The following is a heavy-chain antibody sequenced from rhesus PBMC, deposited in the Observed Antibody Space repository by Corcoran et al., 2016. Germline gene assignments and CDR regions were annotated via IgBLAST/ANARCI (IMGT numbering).Heavy chain of an antibody. V-gene: IGHV2S1*01. J-gene: IGHJ4*01. CDR3: ARLRGSGSWNWNYLDY. CDR1: GFSLSISGMC. D-gene: IGHD6-25*01. CDR2: IYWDDDK. Sequence: QVTLKESGPALVKPTQTLTLTCTFSGFSLSISGMCVGWSRTPPGKALEWLASIYWDDDKYYSTSLKSRLTISKDTSKNQVVLTMTHMDPVDTATYFCARLRGSGSWNWNYLDYWGQGVLVTVSS.